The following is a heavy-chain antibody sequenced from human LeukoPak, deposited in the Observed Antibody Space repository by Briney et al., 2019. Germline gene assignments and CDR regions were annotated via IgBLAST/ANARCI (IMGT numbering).Heavy chain of an antibody. CDR3: ARASGRLIFDY. J-gene: IGHJ4*02. D-gene: IGHD6-19*01. V-gene: IGHV4-34*01. Sequence: PSETLSLTCAVYGGSFSGYYWSWIRQPPGKGLEWIGEINHSGSTNYNPSLKSRVTISVDTSKNQFSLKLSSVTAADTAVYYCARASGRLIFDYWGQGTLVTVSS. CDR1: GGSFSGYY. CDR2: INHSGST.